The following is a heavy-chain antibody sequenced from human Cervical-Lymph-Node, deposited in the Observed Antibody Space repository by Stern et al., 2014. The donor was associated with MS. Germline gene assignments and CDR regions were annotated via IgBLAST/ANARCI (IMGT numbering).Heavy chain of an antibody. V-gene: IGHV1-8*01. J-gene: IGHJ5*01. CDR2: MNPDNGDT. Sequence: QVQLGQSGAEVRKPGASVKVSCKASGYTFTSADINWVRQAPGQGLEWMGWMNPDNGDTGFAQKFQGRVTMTRDTSITTAFMELTNLRSDDTAVYYCTKAWDSWGPGTLIIVSS. CDR1: GYTFTSAD. CDR3: TKAWDS.